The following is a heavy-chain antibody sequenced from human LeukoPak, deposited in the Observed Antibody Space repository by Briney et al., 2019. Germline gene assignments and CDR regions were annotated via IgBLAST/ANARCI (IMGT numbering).Heavy chain of an antibody. CDR2: INTNTGNP. CDR3: ARALPGCGSTNCYGLDY. V-gene: IGHV7-4-1*02. D-gene: IGHD2-2*01. J-gene: IGHJ4*02. Sequence: ASVKVSCKASGHTLTSDGMNWVRQAPGQGLEWMGWINTNTGNPTYGQGFTGRFVFSLDTSVNTAYLQISSLKAEDTAVYYCARALPGCGSTNCYGLDYWGQGTLVTVSS. CDR1: GHTLTSDG.